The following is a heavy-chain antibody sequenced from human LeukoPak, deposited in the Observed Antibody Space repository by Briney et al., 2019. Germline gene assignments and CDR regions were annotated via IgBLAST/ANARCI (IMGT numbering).Heavy chain of an antibody. CDR1: GYPFTGYW. V-gene: IGHV5-51*01. Sequence: GESLKISCKGSGYPFTGYWIGWVRQMPGKGLEWMGIIFPGNSNTIYSPSFQGQVTISADRSISTAYLQWTSLEASDTAIYYCARHVPSPSWRHFDFWGQGTLVTVSS. CDR3: ARHVPSPSWRHFDF. J-gene: IGHJ4*02. D-gene: IGHD2-15*01. CDR2: IFPGNSNT.